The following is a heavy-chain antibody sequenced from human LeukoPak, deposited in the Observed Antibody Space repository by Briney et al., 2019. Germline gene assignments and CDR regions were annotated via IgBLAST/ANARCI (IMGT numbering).Heavy chain of an antibody. CDR1: GFIFSSYS. J-gene: IGHJ5*02. Sequence: PGGSLRLSCAASGFIFSSYSMNWVRQAPGKGLEWVSSTVSRGTTQYADSVKGRFTVSRDTSKNTLYLQMNSLRADDTAVYYCAKCSTSAYTTGWCNWIDPWGQGTLVTVSS. V-gene: IGHV3-23*01. CDR3: AKCSTSAYTTGWCNWIDP. CDR2: TVSRGTT. D-gene: IGHD6-19*01.